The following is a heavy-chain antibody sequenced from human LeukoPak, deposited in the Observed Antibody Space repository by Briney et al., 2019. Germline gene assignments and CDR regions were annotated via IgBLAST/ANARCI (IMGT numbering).Heavy chain of an antibody. V-gene: IGHV4-39*07. J-gene: IGHJ4*02. Sequence: PSETLSLTCTVSGGSISSSSYYWGWIRQPPGKGLEWIGSIYYSGSTYYNPSLKSRVTISVDTSKNQFSLKLSSVTAADTAVYYCAREGDYDFWSGYSFGYWGQGTLVTVSS. CDR2: IYYSGST. D-gene: IGHD3-3*01. CDR1: GGSISSSSYY. CDR3: AREGDYDFWSGYSFGY.